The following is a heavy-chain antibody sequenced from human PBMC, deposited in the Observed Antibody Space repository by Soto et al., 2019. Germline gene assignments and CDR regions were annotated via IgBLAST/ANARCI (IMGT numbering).Heavy chain of an antibody. D-gene: IGHD3-16*01. CDR3: SRLWAGGDDRDSPPYYLDS. CDR2: IKTRSYNYAT. J-gene: IGHJ4*02. V-gene: IGHV3-73*02. CDR1: GFTFSGSA. Sequence: EVQLVESGGGLVQPGGSVIISCAASGFTFSGSAIHWVRQASGKGLEWLGRIKTRSYNYATAYTASLKGRFTISRDDSTTTAYLQMNSLKTEDTAVYFCSRLWAGGDDRDSPPYYLDSWGQGTLVTVSS.